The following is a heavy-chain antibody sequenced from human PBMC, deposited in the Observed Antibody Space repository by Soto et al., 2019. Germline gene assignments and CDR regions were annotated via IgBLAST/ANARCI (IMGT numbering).Heavy chain of an antibody. D-gene: IGHD5-12*01. V-gene: IGHV1-8*01. CDR1: GYTFTSYD. CDR2: MNPNSGNT. Sequence: QVQLVQSGAEVKKPGASVKVSCKASGYTFTSYDINWVRQATGQGLEWMGWMNPNSGNTGYAQKFQGRVTMTRNTSISTAYMELSSLRSEDTAVYYCARDLVDIVATDLQGYYYYYMDVWGKGTTVTVSS. J-gene: IGHJ6*03. CDR3: ARDLVDIVATDLQGYYYYYMDV.